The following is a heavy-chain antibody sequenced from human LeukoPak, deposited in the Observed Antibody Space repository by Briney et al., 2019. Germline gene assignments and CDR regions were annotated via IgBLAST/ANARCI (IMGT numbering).Heavy chain of an antibody. J-gene: IGHJ4*02. D-gene: IGHD3-10*02. CDR2: IIPIFGTA. CDR1: GGTFSSYA. Sequence: SVKVSCKASGGTFSSYAVSWVRQAPGQGLEWMGRIIPIFGTANYAQKFQGRVTITTDESTSTAYMELSSLRSEDTAVYYCATSSDPRLLCLWGQGTLVTVSS. CDR3: ATSSDPRLLCL. V-gene: IGHV1-69*05.